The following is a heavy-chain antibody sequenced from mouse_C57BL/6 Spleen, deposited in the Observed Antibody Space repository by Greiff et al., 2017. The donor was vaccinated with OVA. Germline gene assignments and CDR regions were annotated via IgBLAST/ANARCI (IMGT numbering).Heavy chain of an antibody. V-gene: IGHV1-74*01. CDR3: AIEDYGKGFAY. CDR1: GYTFTSYW. J-gene: IGHJ3*01. CDR2: IHPSDSDT. Sequence: QVQLKQPGAELVKPGASVKVSCKASGYTFTSYWMHWVKQRPGQGLEWIGRIHPSDSDTNYNQKFKGKATLTVDKSSSTAYMQLSSLTSEDSAVYYCAIEDYGKGFAYWGQGTLVTVSA. D-gene: IGHD2-1*01.